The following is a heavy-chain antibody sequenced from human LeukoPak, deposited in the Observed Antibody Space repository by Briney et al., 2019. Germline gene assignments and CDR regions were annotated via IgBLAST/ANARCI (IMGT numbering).Heavy chain of an antibody. CDR3: ARPRDTRPDAFDI. Sequence: EESLKISCKGSGYSFTSYWIGWVRQMPGKGLEWMGIIYPGDSDTRYSPSFQGQVTISADKSISTAYLQWSSLKASDTAMYYCARPRDTRPDAFDIWGQGTMVTVSS. CDR1: GYSFTSYW. D-gene: IGHD3-22*01. J-gene: IGHJ3*02. V-gene: IGHV5-51*01. CDR2: IYPGDSDT.